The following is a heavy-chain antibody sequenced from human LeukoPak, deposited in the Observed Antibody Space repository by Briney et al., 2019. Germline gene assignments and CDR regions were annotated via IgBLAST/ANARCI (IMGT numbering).Heavy chain of an antibody. CDR3: AKDRPNILGFHP. D-gene: IGHD2-21*01. CDR1: GFTFSDFA. J-gene: IGHJ5*02. V-gene: IGHV3-30-3*01. CDR2: ISPDGSDE. Sequence: PGGSLRLSCVASGFTFSDFAMHWVRQAPGKGLEWVARISPDGSDEWYAPSVRGRFTISRDNSKNTIYLQMNDLRIEDTAVIYCAKDRPNILGFHPWGRGTLVTVSS.